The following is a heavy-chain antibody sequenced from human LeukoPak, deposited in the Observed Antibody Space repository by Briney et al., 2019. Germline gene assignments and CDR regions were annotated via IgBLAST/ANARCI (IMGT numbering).Heavy chain of an antibody. V-gene: IGHV3-7*01. CDR2: IRQDGSEK. CDR1: GFTFSTYW. CDR3: ARDGGSRISDC. D-gene: IGHD2-15*01. J-gene: IGHJ4*02. Sequence: PGGSLRLSCAASGFTFSTYWMSWVRQAPGKGLEWVANIRQDGSEKYHVDSVKGRFTISRDNAKNSLFLQMNSLRAEDTAVYYCARDGGSRISDCWGQGTLVTVSS.